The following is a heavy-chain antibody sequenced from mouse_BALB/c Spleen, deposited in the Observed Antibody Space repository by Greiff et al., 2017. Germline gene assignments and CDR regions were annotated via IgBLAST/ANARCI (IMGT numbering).Heavy chain of an antibody. CDR3: ARGYGSPWFAY. D-gene: IGHD2-10*02. CDR2: ISSGSSTI. CDR1: GFTFSSFG. Sequence: EVHLVESGGGLVQPGGSRKLSCAASGFTFSSFGMHWVRQAPEKGLEWVAYISSGSSTIYYADTVKGRFTISRDNPKNTLFLQMTSLRSEDTAMYYCARGYGSPWFAYWGQGTLVTVSA. J-gene: IGHJ3*01. V-gene: IGHV5-17*02.